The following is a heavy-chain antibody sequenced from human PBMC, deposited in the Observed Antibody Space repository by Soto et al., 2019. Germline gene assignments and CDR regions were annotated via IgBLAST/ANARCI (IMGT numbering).Heavy chain of an antibody. CDR2: ISSGGTNT. CDR1: GFTFSSYA. V-gene: IGHV3-23*01. J-gene: IGHJ4*02. Sequence: EVQLLESGGDLIQPGGSLRLSCVASGFTFSSYALSWVRQAPGQGLEWVSGISSGGTNTYYTDSVKGRFTVSRDDFKNTLCLQLDSLRAEDTAIYYCVTGVYEIGGYYYDVFDHWGQGTRVTVS. CDR3: VTGVYEIGGYYYDVFDH. D-gene: IGHD3-22*01.